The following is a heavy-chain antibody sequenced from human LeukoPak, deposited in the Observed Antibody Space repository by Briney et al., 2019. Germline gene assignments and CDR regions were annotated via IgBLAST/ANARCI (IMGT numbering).Heavy chain of an antibody. D-gene: IGHD2-15*01. CDR3: AAGDEYPWWRFDY. Sequence: QSGGSLRLSCAASGVTFSGSAMSWVRQVSGKGLEWVSTIHRSDGSAYYADSVKGRFTISRDYSKNTLYLQMSSLRADDTAIYYCAAGDEYPWWRFDYWGQGTLVTVSS. V-gene: IGHV3-23*01. CDR2: IHRSDGSA. CDR1: GVTFSGSA. J-gene: IGHJ4*02.